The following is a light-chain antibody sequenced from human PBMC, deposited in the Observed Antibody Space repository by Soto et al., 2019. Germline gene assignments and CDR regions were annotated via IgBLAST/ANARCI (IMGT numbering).Light chain of an antibody. J-gene: IGKJ1*01. CDR2: AAS. V-gene: IGKV1-39*01. Sequence: DIQMTQSPSFLYASVGVRATITCRASQSISNYLNWYQQKPGKSPDLLIYAASSLQSGVPSRFSGSGSGTNFTLTISSLQPEDFVTYYCQQSYSPLRTFGQGTKVE. CDR3: QQSYSPLRT. CDR1: QSISNY.